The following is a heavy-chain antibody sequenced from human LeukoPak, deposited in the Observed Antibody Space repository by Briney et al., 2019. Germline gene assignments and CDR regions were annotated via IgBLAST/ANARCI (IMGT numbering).Heavy chain of an antibody. CDR1: GFTFSSYA. V-gene: IGHV3-23*01. CDR3: AKPSGYDLADAFDI. D-gene: IGHD5-12*01. CDR2: ISGSGGGT. Sequence: GGSLRLSCAASGFTFSSYAMSWVRQAPGKGLEWVSAISGSGGGTYYADAMKGRFSISRDNSKNTLSLQMNSLRAEDTAVYYCAKPSGYDLADAFDIWGQGTMVTVSS. J-gene: IGHJ3*02.